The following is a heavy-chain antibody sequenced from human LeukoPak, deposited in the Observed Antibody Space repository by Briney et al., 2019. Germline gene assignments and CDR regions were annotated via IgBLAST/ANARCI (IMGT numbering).Heavy chain of an antibody. D-gene: IGHD6-19*01. CDR3: AKDLEEAVAGTWDY. V-gene: IGHV3-23*01. CDR2: ISGSGGST. J-gene: IGHJ4*02. CDR1: RFTFSSDA. Sequence: VGSLRLSCAASRFTFSSDAISAVRQAPGKGVEWVSAISGSGGSTYYADSVRGRLTISRDNSKNTLYLQMNSLRAEETAVYYCAKDLEEAVAGTWDYWGEGTLVTVSS.